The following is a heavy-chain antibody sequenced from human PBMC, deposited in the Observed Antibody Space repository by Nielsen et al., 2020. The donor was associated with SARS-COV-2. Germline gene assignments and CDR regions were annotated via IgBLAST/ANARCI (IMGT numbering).Heavy chain of an antibody. CDR2: ILYDGSNK. D-gene: IGHD1-26*01. CDR3: TKAAVGTFDY. J-gene: IGHJ4*02. Sequence: WIRQPPGKGLEWVAVILYDGSNKYYADSVKGRFTISRDNSNNTLYLQMNSLRAEDTAVYYCTKAAVGTFDYWGQGTLVTVSS. V-gene: IGHV3-30*18.